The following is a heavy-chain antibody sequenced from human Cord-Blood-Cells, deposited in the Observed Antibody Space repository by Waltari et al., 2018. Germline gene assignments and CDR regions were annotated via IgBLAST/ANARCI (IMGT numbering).Heavy chain of an antibody. CDR3: ARDRFPLVGATNYFDY. D-gene: IGHD1-26*01. CDR1: GFTFSSYA. V-gene: IGHV3-64*01. J-gene: IGHJ4*02. Sequence: EVQLVESGGGLVQPGGSLRLSCAASGFTFSSYAMHWVSQAPGKGLEYVSAISSNGGSTYYANSVKGRFTISRDNSKNTLYLQMGSLRAEDMAVYYCARDRFPLVGATNYFDYWGQGTLVTVSS. CDR2: ISSNGGST.